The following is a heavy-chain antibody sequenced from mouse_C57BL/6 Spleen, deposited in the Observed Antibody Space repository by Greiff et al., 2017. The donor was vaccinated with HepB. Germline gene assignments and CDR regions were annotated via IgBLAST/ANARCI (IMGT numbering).Heavy chain of an antibody. Sequence: EVKLVESGPELVKPGDSVKISCKASGYSFTGYFMNWVMQSHGKSLEWIGRINPYNGYTFYNQKFKGKATLTVDKSSSTAHMELRSLTSEDSAVYYCARTGNYDFDYWGQGTTLTVSS. CDR1: GYSFTGYF. J-gene: IGHJ2*01. D-gene: IGHD2-1*01. V-gene: IGHV1-20*01. CDR3: ARTGNYDFDY. CDR2: INPYNGYT.